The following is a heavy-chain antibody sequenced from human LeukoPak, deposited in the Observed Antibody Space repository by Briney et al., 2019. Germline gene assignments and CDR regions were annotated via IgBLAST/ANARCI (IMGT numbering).Heavy chain of an antibody. V-gene: IGHV4-61*02. CDR1: GGSISSGSYY. J-gene: IGHJ4*02. CDR2: IYTSGSA. Sequence: SETLSLTCTVSGGSISSGSYYWSWIRQPAGKGLEWIGRIYTSGSANYNPSLKSRVTISVDTSKNQSSLKLSSVTAADTAVYYCAREEYSGYDYGGDFDYWGQGTLVTVSS. D-gene: IGHD5-12*01. CDR3: AREEYSGYDYGGDFDY.